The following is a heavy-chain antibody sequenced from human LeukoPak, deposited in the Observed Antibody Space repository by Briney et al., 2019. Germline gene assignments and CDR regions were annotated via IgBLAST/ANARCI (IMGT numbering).Heavy chain of an antibody. CDR2: IYHSGST. CDR3: ARHQQWLVRREFDY. V-gene: IGHV4-38-2*01. J-gene: IGHJ4*02. CDR1: GYSISSGYY. D-gene: IGHD6-19*01. Sequence: SETLSLTCAVSGYSISSGYYWGWIRQPPGKGLEWMGSIYHSGSTYYNPSLKSRVTISVDTSKNQFSLKLSSVTAADTAVYSCARHQQWLVRREFDYWGQGTLVTVSS.